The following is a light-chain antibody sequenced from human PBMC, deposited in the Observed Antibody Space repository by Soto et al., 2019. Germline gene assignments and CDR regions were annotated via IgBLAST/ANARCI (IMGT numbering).Light chain of an antibody. CDR1: QSISNN. CDR2: GAS. V-gene: IGKV3-15*01. J-gene: IGKJ4*01. Sequence: EIVMTQSPVTLSVSPGERVTLSCRASQSISNNLAWYQQKPGHAPRFLIYGASTRATGIPARFSGSGSGTEFTLTISSLQSEDFAVYYCQQYNNWPPLTFGGGTKVEIK. CDR3: QQYNNWPPLT.